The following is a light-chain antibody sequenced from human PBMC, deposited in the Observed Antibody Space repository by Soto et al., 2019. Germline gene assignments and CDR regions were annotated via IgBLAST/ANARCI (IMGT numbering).Light chain of an antibody. Sequence: EIVLTQSPGTLSLSPGERATLSCRASENIAANYLAWYQQKPAQAPRLLIYAASSRATGIPDRFSGSGSGTEFTRTIGDLKPEDFAVYHCQQYVASPYTFGQGTNLEIK. CDR2: AAS. CDR3: QQYVASPYT. J-gene: IGKJ2*01. V-gene: IGKV3-20*01. CDR1: ENIAANY.